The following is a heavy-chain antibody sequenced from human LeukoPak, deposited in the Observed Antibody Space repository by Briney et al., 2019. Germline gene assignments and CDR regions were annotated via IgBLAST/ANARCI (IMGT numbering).Heavy chain of an antibody. CDR2: IIPILGIA. CDR1: GGTFSSYA. J-gene: IGHJ4*02. V-gene: IGHV1-69*04. CDR3: ARDYYDSSGHFDY. D-gene: IGHD3-22*01. Sequence: ASVKVSCKASGGTFSSYAISWVRQAPGQGLEWMGRIIPILGIANYAQKFQGRVTITADKSTSTAYMELRSLRSDDTAVYYCARDYYDSSGHFDYWGQGTLVTVSS.